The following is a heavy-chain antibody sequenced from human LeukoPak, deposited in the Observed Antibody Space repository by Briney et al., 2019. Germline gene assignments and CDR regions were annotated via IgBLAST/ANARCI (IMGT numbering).Heavy chain of an antibody. CDR3: ARGSNWGRFWFDP. V-gene: IGHV3-7*01. CDR2: IKQDGSEK. CDR1: GFTFSSYW. Sequence: GGSLRLSCAASGFTFSSYWMSWVRQAPGRGLEWVANIKQDGSEKYYVDSVKGRFTISRDNAKNSLYLQMNSLRAEDTAVYYCARGSNWGRFWFDPWGQGTLVTVSS. J-gene: IGHJ5*02. D-gene: IGHD7-27*01.